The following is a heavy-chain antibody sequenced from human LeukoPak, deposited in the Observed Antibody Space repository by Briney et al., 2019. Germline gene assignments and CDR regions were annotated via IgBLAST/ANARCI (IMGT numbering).Heavy chain of an antibody. V-gene: IGHV3-30*02. CDR1: GFSFSTFG. CDR2: IQYDGTSK. CDR3: AKRQQLVHIDY. Sequence: GRSLSLSCAASGFSFSTFGMHWVRQAPGKGLEWISFIQYDGTSKFYADSVRGRFTISRDNAKNTLYLQMNSLRAEDTAVYYCAKRQQLVHIDYWGQGTLVTVSS. J-gene: IGHJ4*02. D-gene: IGHD6-13*01.